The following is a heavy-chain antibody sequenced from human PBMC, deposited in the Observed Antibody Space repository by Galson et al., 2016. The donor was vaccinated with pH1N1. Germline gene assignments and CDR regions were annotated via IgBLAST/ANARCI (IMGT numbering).Heavy chain of an antibody. CDR2: IKEDGSAK. CDR1: GFIFSDYA. J-gene: IGHJ4*02. Sequence: SLRLSCAASGFIFSDYAMNWVRQAPGKGLEWVANIKEDGSAKNYVDSVKGRFTISRDNAKNSLYLQMNSLRAEDTAVYYCARRYFDYWGQGTLVTVSS. V-gene: IGHV3-7*05. CDR3: ARRYFDY.